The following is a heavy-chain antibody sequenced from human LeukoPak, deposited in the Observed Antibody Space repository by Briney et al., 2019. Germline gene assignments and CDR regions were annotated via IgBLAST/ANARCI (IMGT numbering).Heavy chain of an antibody. CDR2: VSPDGSVK. D-gene: IGHD5-24*01. CDR1: GFTFPSSW. V-gene: IGHV3-7*05. CDR3: AKDLGCLQFDY. Sequence: GGSLRLSCAASGFTFPSSWMSWVRQAPGKGLEWVAHVSPDGSVKAYVDSVRGRFAISRDNAENSLFLQINSLRAEDTAVYYCAKDLGCLQFDYWGQGDLVTVSS. J-gene: IGHJ4*02.